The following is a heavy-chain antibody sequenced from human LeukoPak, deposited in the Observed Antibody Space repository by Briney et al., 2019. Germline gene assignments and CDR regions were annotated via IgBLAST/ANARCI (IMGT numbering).Heavy chain of an antibody. Sequence: SETLSLTCTVSGGSTSSYYWSWIRQPPGKGLEWIGRIFTSGIISGNTNYNPSLESRVTMSVDASKNQFSLKLTSVTAADTAVYFCARGAEYYAIWRGYAGYSDYWGQGISVTVSS. V-gene: IGHV4-4*07. CDR1: GGSTSSYY. J-gene: IGHJ4*02. D-gene: IGHD3-3*01. CDR2: IFTSGIISGNT. CDR3: ARGAEYYAIWRGYAGYSDY.